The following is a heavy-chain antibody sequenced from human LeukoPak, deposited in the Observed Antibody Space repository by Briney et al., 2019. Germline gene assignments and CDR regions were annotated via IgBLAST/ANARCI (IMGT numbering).Heavy chain of an antibody. Sequence: ASVKVSCKASGYTFTSYYMHWVRQAPGQGLEWVGIINPSGGSSNYAQKFQGRVTMTRDTYTSTVYMELSSLRSEDTAVYYCARVLCTGGSCYSFFDYWGQGTLVTVSS. CDR3: ARVLCTGGSCYSFFDY. CDR2: INPSGGSS. V-gene: IGHV1-46*01. CDR1: GYTFTSYY. J-gene: IGHJ4*02. D-gene: IGHD2-15*01.